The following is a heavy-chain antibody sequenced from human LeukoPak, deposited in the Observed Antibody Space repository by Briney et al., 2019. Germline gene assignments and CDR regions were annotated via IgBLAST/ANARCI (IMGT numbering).Heavy chain of an antibody. CDR2: ISSSSSTI. D-gene: IGHD3-22*01. J-gene: IGHJ4*02. CDR3: ARDYYDSSGYYFKKNYFDY. CDR1: GFTFSSYS. V-gene: IGHV3-48*01. Sequence: GGSLRLSCAASGFTFSSYSMNWARQAPGKGLEWVSYISSSSSTIYYADSVKGRFTISRDNAKNSLYLQMNSLRAEDTAVYYCARDYYDSSGYYFKKNYFDYWGQGTLVTVSS.